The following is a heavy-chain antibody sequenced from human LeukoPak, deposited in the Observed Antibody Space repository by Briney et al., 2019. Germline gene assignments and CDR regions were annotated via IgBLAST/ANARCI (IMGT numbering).Heavy chain of an antibody. Sequence: PVGSLRLSWEASGXTLSTYAIHWVRQAPGKGLQWVAAVWYDGSNQYYADSVKGRFTISRDNSKNTLYLQMSSLKVEDTAVYYCTRAPYFDRWYFDLWGRGALVTVSS. CDR1: GXTLSTYA. J-gene: IGHJ2*01. CDR3: TRAPYFDRWYFDL. V-gene: IGHV3-30*04. CDR2: VWYDGSNQ. D-gene: IGHD2/OR15-2a*01.